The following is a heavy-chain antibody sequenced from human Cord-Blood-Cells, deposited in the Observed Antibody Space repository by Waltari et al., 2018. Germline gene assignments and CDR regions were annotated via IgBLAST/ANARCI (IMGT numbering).Heavy chain of an antibody. V-gene: IGHV4-34*01. Sequence: QVQLQQWGAGLLKPSETLSLTCAVYGGSFSGYYWSWISPPPGKGLEWIGEINHSGSTNYNPSLKSRVTISVDTSKNQFSLKLSSVTAADTAVYYCARVNDFWSGYYYYYYYGMDVWGQGTTVTVSS. J-gene: IGHJ6*02. CDR1: GGSFSGYY. D-gene: IGHD3-3*01. CDR2: INHSGST. CDR3: ARVNDFWSGYYYYYYYGMDV.